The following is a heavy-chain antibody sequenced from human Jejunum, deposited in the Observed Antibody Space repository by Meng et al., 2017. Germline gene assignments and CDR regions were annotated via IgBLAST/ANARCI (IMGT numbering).Heavy chain of an antibody. Sequence: GSLRLSCAASGFTFSNYWMHWVRQVPGKGLVWVSRISSDGSSTSDADSVKGRFVISRDNAKNTLYLQMNSLRAEDTAVYYCARVKAYSSSCFDSWGQGTLVTVSS. CDR1: GFTFSNYW. J-gene: IGHJ4*02. V-gene: IGHV3-74*01. D-gene: IGHD6-6*01. CDR2: ISSDGSST. CDR3: ARVKAYSSSCFDS.